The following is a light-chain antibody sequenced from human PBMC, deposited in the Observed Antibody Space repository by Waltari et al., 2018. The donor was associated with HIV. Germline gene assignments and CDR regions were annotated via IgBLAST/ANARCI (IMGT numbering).Light chain of an antibody. V-gene: IGLV1-36*01. Sequence: TQPPSVSEAPRQRVTISCAGTYSNIGHHPVNWYQQVPGKTPRLLIYYDDLLSSGVSDRFSGSKSGTSASLAISVLQSEDEADYYCGTWEDIRNYPVFGGGTKLTVL. CDR3: GTWEDIRNYPV. J-gene: IGLJ2*01. CDR2: YDD. CDR1: YSNIGHHP.